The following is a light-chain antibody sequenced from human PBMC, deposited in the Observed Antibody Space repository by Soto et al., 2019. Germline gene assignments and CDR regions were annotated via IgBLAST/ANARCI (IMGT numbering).Light chain of an antibody. J-gene: IGKJ1*01. Sequence: DIQMTQSPSTLSASVGDRVTITCRASQSISSWLAWYQQKPGKAPKLLIYKASSLESGVPSRFSGSGSGTEFTLTISSLQPDDFATYDCQQYNSYSTFGQGTKVYIK. CDR3: QQYNSYST. V-gene: IGKV1-5*03. CDR2: KAS. CDR1: QSISSW.